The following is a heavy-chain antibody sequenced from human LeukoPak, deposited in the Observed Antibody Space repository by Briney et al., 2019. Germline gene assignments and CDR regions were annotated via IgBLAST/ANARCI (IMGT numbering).Heavy chain of an antibody. J-gene: IGHJ4*02. CDR2: ISWNSGSI. CDR3: AKDIGYSYGHGSYFDY. V-gene: IGHV3-9*01. CDR1: GFTFDDYA. D-gene: IGHD5-18*01. Sequence: PGGSLRLSCAASGFTFDDYATHWVRQAPGKGLEWVSGISWNSGSIGYADSVKGRFTISRDNAKSSLYLQMNSLRAEDTALYYCAKDIGYSYGHGSYFDYWGQGTLVTVSS.